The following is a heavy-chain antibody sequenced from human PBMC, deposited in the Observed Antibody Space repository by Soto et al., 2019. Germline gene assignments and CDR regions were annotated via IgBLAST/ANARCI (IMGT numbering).Heavy chain of an antibody. CDR2: SKNIGQGFAT. J-gene: IGHJ4*01. CDR1: GFTFNDHY. Sequence: EVHLVESGGGLVQPGGSLRLSCATSGFTFNDHYLDWVRQAAGKGLEWVGRSKNIGQGFATDYAASVQGRFTVSRDDSKSSLYPQMNGLNAEDTGVYYCVRCVRGVINYWGHGTVVTVSS. CDR3: VRCVRGVINY. V-gene: IGHV3-72*01. D-gene: IGHD3-10*02.